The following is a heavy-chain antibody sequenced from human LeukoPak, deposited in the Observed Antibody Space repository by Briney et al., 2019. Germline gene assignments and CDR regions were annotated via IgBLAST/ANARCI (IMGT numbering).Heavy chain of an antibody. D-gene: IGHD3-10*01. CDR1: GFTFSTYA. Sequence: GGSLRLSCAASGFTFSTYAMTWVRQAPGKGLEWVSAIRGSGGNTLYADSVKGRFTISRDNSKNTLYLQMNSLRAEDTAVYYCAKGSFTSWFRELMSPDYWGQGTLVTVSS. J-gene: IGHJ4*02. CDR3: AKGSFTSWFRELMSPDY. CDR2: IRGSGGNT. V-gene: IGHV3-23*01.